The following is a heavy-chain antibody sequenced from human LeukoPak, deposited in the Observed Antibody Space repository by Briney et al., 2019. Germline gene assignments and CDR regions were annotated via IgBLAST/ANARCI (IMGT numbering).Heavy chain of an antibody. CDR3: ARRSSTVTPVVDV. V-gene: IGHV5-51*01. D-gene: IGHD4-17*01. CDR1: GYSFTSYW. Sequence: GESLKISCKGSGYSFTSYWIGWVRQMPGKGLEWMGIIYPGDSDTRYSPSFQGQVTISADKSISTAYLQWSSLTASDTAMYYCARRSSTVTPVVDVWGQGTTVTVSS. CDR2: IYPGDSDT. J-gene: IGHJ6*02.